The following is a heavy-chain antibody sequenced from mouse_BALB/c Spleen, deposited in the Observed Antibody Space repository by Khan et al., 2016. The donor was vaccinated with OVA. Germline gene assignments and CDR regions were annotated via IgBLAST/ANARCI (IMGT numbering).Heavy chain of an antibody. CDR1: GFTFSTFG. V-gene: IGHV5-17*02. CDR2: IGSDSSTF. CDR3: ARSLFWSWFGS. Sequence: EVQLVESGGGLVQPGGSRKLSCAASGFTFSTFGMHWVRQAPEKGLEWVAYIGSDSSTFYYADTVKGRFTISRDNPKNTLLLQMTSLRSEDTAMYYCARSLFWSWFGSWGQGTMGTVFA. J-gene: IGHJ3*01.